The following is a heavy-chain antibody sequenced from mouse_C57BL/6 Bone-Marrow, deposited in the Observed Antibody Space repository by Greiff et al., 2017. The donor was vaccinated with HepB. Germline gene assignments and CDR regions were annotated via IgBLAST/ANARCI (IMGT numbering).Heavy chain of an antibody. J-gene: IGHJ1*03. CDR2: IGPGSVST. D-gene: IGHD1-1*01. V-gene: IGHV1-77*01. Sequence: QVQLQQSGAELVKPGASVKISCKASGYTFTDYYINWVKQRPGQGLEWIGKIGPGSVSTYYNEKFKGKATLTADKSSSTAYMQLSSLTSEDSAVYFCARHLYYYGSSYWYFDVWGTGTTVTVSS. CDR1: GYTFTDYY. CDR3: ARHLYYYGSSYWYFDV.